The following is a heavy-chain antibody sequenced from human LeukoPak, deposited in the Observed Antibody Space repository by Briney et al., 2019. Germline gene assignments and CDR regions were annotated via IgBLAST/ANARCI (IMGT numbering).Heavy chain of an antibody. CDR1: GFTLSSYA. CDR3: AILRWRSWFDP. CDR2: IYSGGST. D-gene: IGHD2-21*01. J-gene: IGHJ5*02. Sequence: GGSLRLSCAASGFTLSSYAMSWVRQAPGKGLEWVSVIYSGGSTYYADSVKGRFTISRDNSKNTLYLQMNSLRAEDTAVYYCAILRWRSWFDPWGQGTLVTVSS. V-gene: IGHV3-53*01.